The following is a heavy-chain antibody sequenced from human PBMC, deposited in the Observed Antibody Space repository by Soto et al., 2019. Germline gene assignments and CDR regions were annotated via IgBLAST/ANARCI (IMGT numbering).Heavy chain of an antibody. D-gene: IGHD2-2*01. CDR3: ARAIGYCSSTSCYWFDS. CDR2: IYHIGST. CDR1: GVSISSGGYS. J-gene: IGHJ5*01. V-gene: IGHV4-30-2*01. Sequence: QLQLQDSGSGLVKPSQTLSLTCAVSGVSISSGGYSWSWIRQPPGKCLEWIGYIYHIGSTYYNPSLKSRVTISVDRSKNQFSLKLSSVTAADTAVYYCARAIGYCSSTSCYWFDSWGQGTLVTVSS.